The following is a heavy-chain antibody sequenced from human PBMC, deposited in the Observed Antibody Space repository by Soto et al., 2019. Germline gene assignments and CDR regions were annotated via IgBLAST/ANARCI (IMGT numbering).Heavy chain of an antibody. CDR3: AKGVESSNFYVSGFDS. J-gene: IGHJ4*02. CDR2: MSYRGRS. D-gene: IGHD2-2*01. CDR1: GGPISSSDSY. Sequence: SETLSLTCTVSGGPISSSDSYWGGIRQPPGKGLEWIGYMSYRGRSYYNPSLKSRLTISVDTSKNLFSLRLSSVTAADTAVYYCAKGVESSNFYVSGFDSWGQGTLVTVSS. V-gene: IGHV4-39*01.